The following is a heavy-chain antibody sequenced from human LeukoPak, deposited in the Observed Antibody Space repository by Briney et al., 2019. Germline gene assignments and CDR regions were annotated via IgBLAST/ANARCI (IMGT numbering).Heavy chain of an antibody. J-gene: IGHJ3*02. CDR1: GFTFSNYA. D-gene: IGHD6-19*01. V-gene: IGHV3-33*08. CDR3: ASNLVAGTFDI. CDR2: IWYDGSNK. Sequence: PGASLRLSCAASGFTFSNYAMTWVRQAPGKGLEWVAVIWYDGSNKYYADSVKGRFTISRDNSKNTLYLQMNSLRAEDTAVYYCASNLVAGTFDIWGQGTMVTVSS.